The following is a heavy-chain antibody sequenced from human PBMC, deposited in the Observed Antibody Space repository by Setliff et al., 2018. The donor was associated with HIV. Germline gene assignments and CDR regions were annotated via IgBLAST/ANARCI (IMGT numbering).Heavy chain of an antibody. V-gene: IGHV3-23*01. CDR3: AGSRGYFVQAD. CDR1: DFTFSSYA. CDR2: ISGSGGST. Sequence: GGSLRLSCTASDFTFSSYAMTWVRQAPGKGLEWVSVISGSGGSTYYADSVKGRFTISRDNSKNTLYLQMNSLRAEDTAVYYCAGSRGYFVQADWGQGTLVTVSS. D-gene: IGHD3-22*01. J-gene: IGHJ4*02.